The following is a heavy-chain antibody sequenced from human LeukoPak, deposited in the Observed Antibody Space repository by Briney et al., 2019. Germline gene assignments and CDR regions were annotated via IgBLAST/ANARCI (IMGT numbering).Heavy chain of an antibody. V-gene: IGHV4-30-4*07. J-gene: IGHJ4*02. CDR3: ARTRSSSWYFVRLFDY. D-gene: IGHD6-13*01. Sequence: KSSETLSLTCAVSGVSISSGGYSWSWIRQPPGKGLEWIVYIYYSGSTYYNPSLKSLVTITVDTSKNQFSLKLSTVTAADTAVYYCARTRSSSWYFVRLFDYWGQGTLVTVSS. CDR1: GVSISSGGYS. CDR2: IYYSGST.